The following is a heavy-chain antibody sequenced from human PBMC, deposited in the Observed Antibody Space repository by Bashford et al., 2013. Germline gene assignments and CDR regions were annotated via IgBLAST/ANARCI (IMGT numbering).Heavy chain of an antibody. CDR2: IRSKANSYAT. Sequence: GSLRLSCAASGFTFSGSALHWVRQASGKGLEWVGRIRSKANSYATAYAASVKGRFTISRDDSKNAAFLQMNSLKTXDTAVYYCTSSCSGGTCYDYYGMDVWGQGTTVTVSS. CDR3: TSSCSGGTCYDYYGMDV. J-gene: IGHJ6*02. CDR1: GFTFSGSA. D-gene: IGHD2-15*01. V-gene: IGHV3-73*01.